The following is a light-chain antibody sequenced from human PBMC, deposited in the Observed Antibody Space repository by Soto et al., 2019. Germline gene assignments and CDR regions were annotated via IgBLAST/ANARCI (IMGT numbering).Light chain of an antibody. CDR1: QGISSY. J-gene: IGKJ1*01. V-gene: IGKV1-8*01. Sequence: AIRMTQSPSSFSASTGDRVTITCRASQGISSYLAWYQQKPGKAPKLLIYAASTLQSGVPSRFSGSGSGTDFTLTIICLQSEDFATYYCQQYYSYPRTFGQGTKVAIK. CDR2: AAS. CDR3: QQYYSYPRT.